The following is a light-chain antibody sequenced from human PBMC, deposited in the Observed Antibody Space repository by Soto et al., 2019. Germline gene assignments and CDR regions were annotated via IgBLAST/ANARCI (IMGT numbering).Light chain of an antibody. V-gene: IGKV3-20*01. CDR2: GAS. CDR1: QSVSSSY. J-gene: IGKJ1*01. CDR3: QQYGRT. Sequence: EIGLTQSPGPLSLSPGERATLSCRASQSVSSSYLAWYQQKPGQAPRLLIYGASSRATGIPDRFSGSGSGTDFTLTISRLEPEDLAVYYCQQYGRTFGQGTKVEIK.